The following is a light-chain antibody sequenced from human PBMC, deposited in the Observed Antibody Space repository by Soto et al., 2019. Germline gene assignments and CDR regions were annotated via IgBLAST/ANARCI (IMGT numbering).Light chain of an antibody. V-gene: IGKV3-20*01. J-gene: IGKJ1*01. CDR1: QTISSRY. Sequence: EIVLAQSPGTLSLSPGERATLSCRASQTISSRYLTWYQQKSGLVPRLLIYGASSRATGIPDRFSGSGSGTDFTLTISRLEPEDVAVYYCHHSGNSHGTFGQGTKVEIK. CDR3: HHSGNSHGT. CDR2: GAS.